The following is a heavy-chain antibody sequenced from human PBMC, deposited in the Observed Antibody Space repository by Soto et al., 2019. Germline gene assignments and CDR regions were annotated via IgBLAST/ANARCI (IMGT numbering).Heavy chain of an antibody. J-gene: IGHJ5*02. V-gene: IGHV4-34*01. CDR1: GGSFSGYY. Sequence: LSLTCAVYGGSFSGYYWSWIRQPPGKGLEWIGEINHSGSTNYNPSLKSRVTISVDTSKNQFSLKLSSVTAADTAVYYCARYMVVDGFDPWGQGTLVTVSS. CDR2: INHSGST. CDR3: ARYMVVDGFDP. D-gene: IGHD3-10*01.